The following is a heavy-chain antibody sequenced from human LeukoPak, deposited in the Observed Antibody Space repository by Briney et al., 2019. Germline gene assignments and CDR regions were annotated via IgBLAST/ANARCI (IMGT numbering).Heavy chain of an antibody. CDR2: IYYSGST. CDR1: GGSISSYY. CDR3: ARRALETFDAFDI. Sequence: SSETLSLTCTVSGGSISSYYWSWIRQPPGKGLEWIGIIYYSGSTYYNPSLKSRVTLSVDTSKNQFSLKLSSVTAADTAVYYCARRALETFDAFDIWGQGTMVTVSS. J-gene: IGHJ3*02. V-gene: IGHV4-59*04.